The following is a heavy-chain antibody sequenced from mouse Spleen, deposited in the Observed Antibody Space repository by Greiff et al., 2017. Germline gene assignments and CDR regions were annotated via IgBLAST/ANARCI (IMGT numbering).Heavy chain of an antibody. Sequence: QVQLQQSGPGLVQPSQSLSITCTVSGFSLTSYGVHWVRQSPGKGLEWLGVIWRGGSTDYNAAFMSRLSITKDNSKSQVFFKMNSLQADDTAIYYCAKKSKTGTDWYFDVWGTGTTVTVSS. CDR1: GFSLTSYG. CDR3: AKKSKTGTDWYFDV. J-gene: IGHJ1*03. V-gene: IGHV2-5*01. D-gene: IGHD4-1*01. CDR2: IWRGGST.